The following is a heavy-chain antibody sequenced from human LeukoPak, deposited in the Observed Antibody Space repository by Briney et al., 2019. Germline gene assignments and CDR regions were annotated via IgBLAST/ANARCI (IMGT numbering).Heavy chain of an antibody. V-gene: IGHV1-69*04. CDR1: GGTFSSYA. Sequence: GASVKVSCKASGGTFSSYAISWVRQAPGEGLEWMGRIIPILGIANHAQKFQGRVTITADKSTSTAYMELSSLRSEDTAVYYCARGLRGDYYFDYWGQGTLVTVSS. D-gene: IGHD4-17*01. CDR2: IIPILGIA. J-gene: IGHJ4*02. CDR3: ARGLRGDYYFDY.